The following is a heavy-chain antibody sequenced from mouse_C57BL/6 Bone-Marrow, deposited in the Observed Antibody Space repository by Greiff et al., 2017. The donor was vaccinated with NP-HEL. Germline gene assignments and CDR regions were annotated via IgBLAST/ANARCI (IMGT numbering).Heavy chain of an antibody. Sequence: VQLQQPGAELVKPGASVKLSCKASGYTFTSYWMQWVKQRPGQGLEWIGEIDPSDSYTNYNQKFKGKATLTVDTSSSTAYMQLSSLTSEDSAVYYCAREGPRYAMDYGGQGTSVTVSS. J-gene: IGHJ4*01. CDR1: GYTFTSYW. D-gene: IGHD3-3*01. V-gene: IGHV1-50*01. CDR2: IDPSDSYT. CDR3: AREGPRYAMDY.